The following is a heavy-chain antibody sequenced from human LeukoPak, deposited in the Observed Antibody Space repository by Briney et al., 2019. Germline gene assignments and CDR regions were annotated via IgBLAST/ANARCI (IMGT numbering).Heavy chain of an antibody. CDR2: VSGSGGTT. CDR1: GFTFSSSA. CDR3: ANDMTGPVDS. D-gene: IGHD3-9*01. J-gene: IGHJ4*02. Sequence: PGGSLRLSCAASGFTFSSSAMSWVRQAPGKGLEWVSVVSGSGGTTYYADSVKGRFTISRDNAKNTLYLQMNSLRAEDTAVYHCANDMTGPVDSWGQGTLVTVSS. V-gene: IGHV3-23*01.